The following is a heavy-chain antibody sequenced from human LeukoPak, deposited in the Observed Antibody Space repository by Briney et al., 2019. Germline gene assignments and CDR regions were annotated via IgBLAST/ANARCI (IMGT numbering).Heavy chain of an antibody. D-gene: IGHD2-2*01. V-gene: IGHV3-30*04. CDR1: GFIFSNYA. J-gene: IGHJ4*02. Sequence: GGSLRLSCAASGFIFSNYAMHWVRQAPGKGLEWVAVISYDGSNKYYADSVKGRFTISRDNSKNTLYLQMNSLRAEDTAVYYCGILQIVPVAMPFDYWGQGTLVTVSS. CDR2: ISYDGSNK. CDR3: GILQIVPVAMPFDY.